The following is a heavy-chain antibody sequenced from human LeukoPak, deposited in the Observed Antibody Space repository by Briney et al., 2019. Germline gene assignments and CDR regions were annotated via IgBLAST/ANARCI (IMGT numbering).Heavy chain of an antibody. CDR2: VYYSGIT. J-gene: IGHJ2*01. Sequence: KPSETLSLTCTLSGGSIISGSSYWGWIRQSPGKGLEWIGSVYYSGITYYNPSLKSRVTISVNTSKNQFSLTLRSVTAADTAVYFCSRRDCSHSDCFDWSFDLWGRGTLLTVSP. D-gene: IGHD2-15*01. V-gene: IGHV4-39*07. CDR1: GGSIISGSSY. CDR3: SRRDCSHSDCFDWSFDL.